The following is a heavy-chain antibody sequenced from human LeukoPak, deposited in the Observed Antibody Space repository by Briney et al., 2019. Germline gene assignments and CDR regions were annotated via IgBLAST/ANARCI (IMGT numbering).Heavy chain of an antibody. D-gene: IGHD2-21*01. CDR3: ARDLGVVALSYYYYYMDV. CDR1: GFTFDDYG. Sequence: PGGSLRLSCAASGFTFDDYGMSWVRRVPGKGLEWVSGLNWNGGTTGYADSVKGRFTISRDNAKNSLYLQMNSLRAEDTALYYCARDLGVVALSYYYYYMDVWGKGTTVTVSS. CDR2: LNWNGGTT. V-gene: IGHV3-20*04. J-gene: IGHJ6*03.